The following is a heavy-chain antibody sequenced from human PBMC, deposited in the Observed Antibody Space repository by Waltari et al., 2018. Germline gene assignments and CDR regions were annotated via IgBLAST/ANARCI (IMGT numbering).Heavy chain of an antibody. CDR2: IYYSGST. D-gene: IGHD4-17*01. J-gene: IGHJ4*02. Sequence: QLQLQESGPGLVKPSETLSLTCTFSGVSISSSSNYWGWIRQPPGKGLEWIGSIYYSGSTYYNPSLKSRVTISVDTSKNQFSLKLSSVTAADTAVYYCASDLDYGDLTVVDYWGQGTLVTVSS. V-gene: IGHV4-39*07. CDR3: ASDLDYGDLTVVDY. CDR1: GVSISSSSNY.